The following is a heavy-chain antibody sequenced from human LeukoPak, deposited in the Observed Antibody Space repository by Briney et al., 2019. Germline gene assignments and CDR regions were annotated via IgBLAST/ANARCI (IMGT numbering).Heavy chain of an antibody. V-gene: IGHV3-30*04. CDR3: ARDAWGSGDYYDSSTHLADAFDI. J-gene: IGHJ3*02. D-gene: IGHD3-22*01. CDR1: GFTFLNYA. CDR2: MSYDGKNN. Sequence: GGSLRLSCVASGFTFLNYAVHWVRQAPGKGLEWVAVMSYDGKNNYYADSVKGRFTISRDNAKNSLYLQMNSLRAEDTAVYYCARDAWGSGDYYDSSTHLADAFDIWGQGTMVTVSS.